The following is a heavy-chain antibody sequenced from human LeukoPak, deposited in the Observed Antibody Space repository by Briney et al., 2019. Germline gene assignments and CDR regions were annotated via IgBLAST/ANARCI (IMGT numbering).Heavy chain of an antibody. D-gene: IGHD2-15*01. Sequence: SQTLSLTCTVSGGSIGRPGYYWTWIRQHPGKGLEWIGYIYYSGSTYYNPSLKSRVSISEDTSKNQFSLKLSSVTAADTAVYYCARGYCSGGSCYSGWFDPWGQGTLVTVSS. CDR1: GGSIGRPGYY. CDR3: ARGYCSGGSCYSGWFDP. CDR2: IYYSGST. V-gene: IGHV4-31*03. J-gene: IGHJ5*02.